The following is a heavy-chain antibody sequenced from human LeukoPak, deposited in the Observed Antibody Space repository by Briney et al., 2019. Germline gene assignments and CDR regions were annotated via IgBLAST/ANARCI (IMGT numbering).Heavy chain of an antibody. J-gene: IGHJ4*02. Sequence: PSETLSLTCTVSGGSISSYYWSWIRQPPGKGLEWIGYIYYSGSTNYNPSLKSRVTISVDTSKDQFSLKLSSVTAADTAVYYCARAHRVGATSYFDYWGQGTLVTVSS. CDR3: ARAHRVGATSYFDY. CDR2: IYYSGST. CDR1: GGSISSYY. D-gene: IGHD1-26*01. V-gene: IGHV4-59*01.